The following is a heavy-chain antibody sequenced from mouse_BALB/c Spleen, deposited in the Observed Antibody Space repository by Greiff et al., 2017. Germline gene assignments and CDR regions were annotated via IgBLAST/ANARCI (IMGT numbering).Heavy chain of an antibody. D-gene: IGHD2-1*01. CDR1: EYEFPSHD. Sequence: EVHLVESGGGLVQPGESLKLSCESNEYEFPSHDMSWVRKTPEKRLELVAAINSDGGSTYYPDTMERRFIISRDNTKKTLYLQMSSLRSEDTALYYCARRDYGNYEGVWFAYWGQGTLVTVSA. V-gene: IGHV5-2*01. J-gene: IGHJ3*01. CDR3: ARRDYGNYEGVWFAY. CDR2: INSDGGST.